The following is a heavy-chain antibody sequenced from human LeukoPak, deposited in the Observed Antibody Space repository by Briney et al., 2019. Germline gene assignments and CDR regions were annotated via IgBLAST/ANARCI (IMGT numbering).Heavy chain of an antibody. CDR3: ARGGAFGVDRNDY. J-gene: IGHJ4*02. CDR1: GFTFDDYG. D-gene: IGHD3-3*01. V-gene: IGHV3-21*06. CDR2: IPGNSRYI. Sequence: PGGSLRLSCAASGFTFDDYGMSWVRQAPGKGLEWVSSIPGNSRYIYYADSVKGRFTISRDNAKNSLFLQMSSLTAEDTAVYYCARGGAFGVDRNDYWGQGTLVTVSS.